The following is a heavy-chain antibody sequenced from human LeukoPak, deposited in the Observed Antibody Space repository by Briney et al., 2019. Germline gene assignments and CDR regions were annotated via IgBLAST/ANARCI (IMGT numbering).Heavy chain of an antibody. CDR3: EDGIRYCSGGSCIDY. CDR1: GFTVSSND. J-gene: IGHJ4*02. D-gene: IGHD2-15*01. CDR2: IYSGGST. Sequence: GGSLRLSCAATGFTVSSNDMSWVRQAPGKRLKRVSVIYSGGSTYYADSVKGRFTISRDNSRNTLYLQMNSLRAEDTFFFQGEDGIRYCSGGSCIDYWGQGTLVTVSS. V-gene: IGHV3-53*01.